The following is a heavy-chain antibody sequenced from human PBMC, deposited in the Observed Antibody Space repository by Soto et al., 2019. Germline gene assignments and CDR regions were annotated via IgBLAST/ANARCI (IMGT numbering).Heavy chain of an antibody. CDR2: IYYSGST. D-gene: IGHD1-1*01. CDR3: ARDNDAENWFAP. Sequence: PSETLSLTCTVSGGSISSGGYYWSWIRQHPGKGLEWIGYIYYSGSTYYNPSLKSRVTISVDTSKNQFSLKLSSVTAADTAVYYCARDNDAENWFAPWGQGTLDTVSA. V-gene: IGHV4-31*03. CDR1: GGSISSGGYY. J-gene: IGHJ5*02.